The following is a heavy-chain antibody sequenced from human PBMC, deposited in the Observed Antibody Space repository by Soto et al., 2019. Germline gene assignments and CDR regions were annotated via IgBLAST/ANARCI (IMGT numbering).Heavy chain of an antibody. CDR2: IYPGDSDT. J-gene: IGHJ6*02. D-gene: IGHD6-13*01. Sequence: GESLKISCKGSGYSFTTYWIGWVRQMPGKGLEGMVIIYPGDSDTRYSPSFQGQVTISADKSINTTYLQWSSLKASDTAIYYCARQAAAGKYYYAMDVCG. CDR3: ARQAAAGKYYYAMDV. CDR1: GYSFTTYW. V-gene: IGHV5-51*01.